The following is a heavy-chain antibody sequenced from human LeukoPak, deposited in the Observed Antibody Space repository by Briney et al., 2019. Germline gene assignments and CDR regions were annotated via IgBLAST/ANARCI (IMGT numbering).Heavy chain of an antibody. CDR3: AKNKGQLVPNYCMNV. CDR2: LSSSGVRT. V-gene: IGHV3-23*01. CDR1: GFTLSSFA. Sequence: GGSLRLSCTASGFTLSSFAMSWVRQAPGKGLELVSTLSSSGVRTYYADTVKGRFTISRDNSLNTVFLQMNSLRGEDTAIYYCAKNKGQLVPNYCMNVWGKGTTVTVSS. J-gene: IGHJ6*03. D-gene: IGHD6-13*01.